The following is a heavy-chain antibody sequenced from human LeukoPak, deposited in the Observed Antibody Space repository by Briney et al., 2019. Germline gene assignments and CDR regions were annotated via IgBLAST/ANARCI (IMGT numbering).Heavy chain of an antibody. CDR1: GDSISRYY. D-gene: IGHD2/OR15-2a*01. J-gene: IGHJ4*02. Sequence: SETLSLTCTVSGDSISRYYWNWIRQPAGEGLEWIGRINTSGSANYSPPLTSRATMSVDTSRNQFSLTLSSVTAADTAVYYCARSMQTPLPYFDYWGQGSLVTVSS. CDR3: ARSMQTPLPYFDY. V-gene: IGHV4-4*07. CDR2: INTSGSA.